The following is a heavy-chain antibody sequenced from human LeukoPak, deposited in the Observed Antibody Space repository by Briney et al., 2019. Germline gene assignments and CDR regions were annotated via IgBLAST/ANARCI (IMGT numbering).Heavy chain of an antibody. Sequence: PGGSLRLSCVVSGFSFGSYAMGWVRQAPGKGLEWVSGLSSSIGSTYYADSVKGRFTISRDNPKNTLYLQMDSLRAEDTAIYYCAKRCTSGSFSNPYYFDYWGQGTLVTVSS. CDR1: GFSFGSYA. V-gene: IGHV3-23*01. J-gene: IGHJ4*02. CDR2: LSSSIGST. CDR3: AKRCTSGSFSNPYYFDY. D-gene: IGHD6-19*01.